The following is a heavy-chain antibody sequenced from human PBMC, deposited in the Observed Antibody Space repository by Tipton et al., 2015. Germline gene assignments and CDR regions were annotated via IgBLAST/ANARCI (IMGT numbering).Heavy chain of an antibody. CDR3: ARDHRIAVAGRRSAPPRYYCYGLDV. CDR2: ISGSGGST. J-gene: IGHJ6*02. CDR1: GFTFSSYA. D-gene: IGHD6-19*01. V-gene: IGHV3-23*01. Sequence: SLRLSCAASGFTFSSYAMSWVRQAPGKGLDWVSSISGSGGSTYYADSVKGRFTISRDNFKNTLYLQMNSLRAEDTAVYYCARDHRIAVAGRRSAPPRYYCYGLDVWGQGTTVTVSS.